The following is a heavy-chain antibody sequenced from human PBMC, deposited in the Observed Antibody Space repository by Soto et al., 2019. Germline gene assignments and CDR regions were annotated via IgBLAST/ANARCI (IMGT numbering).Heavy chain of an antibody. Sequence: ASVKVSCKVSGYTLTELSMHWVRQAPGKGLEWMGGFDPEDGETIYAQKFQGRVTMTEDTSTDTAYMELSSLRSEDTAVYYCATQVAVAKYCGMDVWGQGTTVTVSS. CDR2: FDPEDGET. J-gene: IGHJ6*02. CDR1: GYTLTELS. V-gene: IGHV1-24*01. CDR3: ATQVAVAKYCGMDV. D-gene: IGHD6-19*01.